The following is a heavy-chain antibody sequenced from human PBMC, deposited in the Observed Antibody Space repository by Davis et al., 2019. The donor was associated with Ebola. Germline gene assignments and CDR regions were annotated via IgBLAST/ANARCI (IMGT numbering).Heavy chain of an antibody. V-gene: IGHV3-30*02. CDR3: AKDPMVRGALDAFDI. CDR2: IWYDGSNK. J-gene: IGHJ3*02. D-gene: IGHD3-10*01. CDR1: GFTFSSYA. Sequence: PWGSLTLSCAASGFTFSSYAMHWVRQAPCKGLEWVAVIWYDGSNKYYADSVKGRFTISRDNSKNTLYLQMNSLRAEDTAVYYCAKDPMVRGALDAFDIWGQGTMVTVSS.